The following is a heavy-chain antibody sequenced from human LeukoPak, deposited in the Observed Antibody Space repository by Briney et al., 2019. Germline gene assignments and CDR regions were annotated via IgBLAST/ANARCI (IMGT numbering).Heavy chain of an antibody. CDR1: GGSISSGGYY. CDR3: ARGEVEMATITY. V-gene: IGHV4-30-2*01. D-gene: IGHD5-24*01. CDR2: IYHSGST. Sequence: SETLSLTCTVSGGSISSGGYYWSWIRQPPGKGLEWIGYIYHSGSTYYNPSLKSRVTISVDTSKNQFSLKLSSVTAADTAAYYCARGEVEMATITYWGQGTLVTVSS. J-gene: IGHJ4*02.